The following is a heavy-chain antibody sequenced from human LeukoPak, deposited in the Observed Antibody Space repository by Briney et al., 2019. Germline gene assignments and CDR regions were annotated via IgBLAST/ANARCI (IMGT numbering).Heavy chain of an antibody. CDR2: IYTSGST. V-gene: IGHV4-61*02. CDR3: ARARGHYDFWSGYSDAFDI. CDR1: GGSISSGSYY. D-gene: IGHD3-3*01. J-gene: IGHJ3*02. Sequence: PSETLSLTCAVSGGSISSGSYYWSWLRQPAGKGLEWIGRIYTSGSTNYNPSLKSRVTISVDTSKNQFSLKLSSVTAADTAVYYCARARGHYDFWSGYSDAFDIWGQGTMVTVSS.